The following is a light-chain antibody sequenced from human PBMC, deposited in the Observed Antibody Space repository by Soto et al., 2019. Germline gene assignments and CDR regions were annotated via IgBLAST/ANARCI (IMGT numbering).Light chain of an antibody. Sequence: SVLTQPRSVSGSPGQSVTISCTGTSSDVGGYDYVSWYQHHPGRAPKLMIYDVSKRPSGVPDRFSGSKSGNTASLTISGLQAEDEADYYCCSYAGTYTFEVFGGGTKLTVL. CDR3: CSYAGTYTFEV. V-gene: IGLV2-11*01. CDR2: DVS. CDR1: SSDVGGYDY. J-gene: IGLJ2*01.